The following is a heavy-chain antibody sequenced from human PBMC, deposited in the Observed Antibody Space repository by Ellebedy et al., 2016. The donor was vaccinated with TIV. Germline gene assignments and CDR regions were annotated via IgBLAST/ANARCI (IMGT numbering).Heavy chain of an antibody. Sequence: ASVKVSCKASGYTFTSYAMNWVRQAPGQGLEWMGWISAYNGNTNYAQKLQGRVTMTTDTSTSTAYMELRSLRSDDTAVYYCARDSPAGDFWSGYVDAFDIWGQGTMVTVSS. CDR1: GYTFTSYA. CDR3: ARDSPAGDFWSGYVDAFDI. CDR2: ISAYNGNT. J-gene: IGHJ3*02. V-gene: IGHV1-18*01. D-gene: IGHD3-3*01.